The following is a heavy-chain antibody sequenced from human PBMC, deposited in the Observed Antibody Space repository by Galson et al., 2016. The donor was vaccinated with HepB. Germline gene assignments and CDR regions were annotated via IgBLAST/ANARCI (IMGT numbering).Heavy chain of an antibody. D-gene: IGHD1-26*01. CDR2: ITSDGSTT. CDR1: GFPFSSYS. Sequence: LRLSCAASGFPFSSYSMHWVRQAPGKGLVWVSRITSDGSTTTYADSVKGRFTISRDNTKNTLYLQMNSLRAEDTAVYYCVRRREKDYWGQGTLVTVSS. V-gene: IGHV3-74*01. CDR3: VRRREKDY. J-gene: IGHJ4*02.